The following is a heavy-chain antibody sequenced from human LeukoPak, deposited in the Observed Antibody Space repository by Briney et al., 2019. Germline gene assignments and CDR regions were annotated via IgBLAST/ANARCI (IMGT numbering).Heavy chain of an antibody. V-gene: IGHV4-38-2*01. D-gene: IGHD3-3*01. J-gene: IGHJ4*02. CDR2: IYHSGST. Sequence: PSETLSLTCAVSGYSISSGYYWGWIRQPPGKGLEWIGSIYHSGSTYYTPSLKSRVTISVDTSKNQFALKLSSVTAADTAVYYCAIEWLLYHCWGQGTLVTVS. CDR3: AIEWLLYHC. CDR1: GYSISSGYY.